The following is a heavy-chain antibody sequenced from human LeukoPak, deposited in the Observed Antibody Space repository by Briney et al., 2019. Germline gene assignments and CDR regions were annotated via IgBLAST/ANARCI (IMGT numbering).Heavy chain of an antibody. CDR1: GGSISSYY. CDR2: VYYSGST. D-gene: IGHD2-2*01. J-gene: IGHJ3*02. Sequence: SETLSLTCTVSGGSISSYYWSWIRQPPGKGLEWIGYVYYSGSTNYNPSLKSRVTISVDTSKNQFSLKLSSVTAADTAVYYCARVSQGYCSSTSCYAFDIWGQGTMVTVSS. V-gene: IGHV4-59*01. CDR3: ARVSQGYCSSTSCYAFDI.